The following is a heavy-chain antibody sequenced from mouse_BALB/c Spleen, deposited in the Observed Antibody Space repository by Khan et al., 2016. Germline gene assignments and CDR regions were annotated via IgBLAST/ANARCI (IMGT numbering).Heavy chain of an antibody. CDR2: ISYSGST. D-gene: IGHD1-1*01. J-gene: IGHJ2*01. Sequence: EVKLLESGPGLVKPSQSLSLTCTVTGYSITSDYAWNWIRQFPGNKLEWMGYISYSGSTSYNPSLKSRISITRDTSKNQFFLQLNSVTTEDTATYYCARDTTVGAKDYFDYWGQGTTLTVSS. CDR3: ARDTTVGAKDYFDY. V-gene: IGHV3-2*02. CDR1: GYSITSDYA.